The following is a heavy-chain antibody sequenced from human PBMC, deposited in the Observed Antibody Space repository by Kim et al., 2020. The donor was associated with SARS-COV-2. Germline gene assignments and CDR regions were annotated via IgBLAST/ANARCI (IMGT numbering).Heavy chain of an antibody. CDR2: NT. CDR3: ARDLFSGEIDY. Sequence: NTNYAQKFQGRVPMTHDTSTSTAYMELRSLRSDDTAVYYCARDLFSGEIDYWGQGTLVTVSS. J-gene: IGHJ4*02. V-gene: IGHV1-18*01. D-gene: IGHD3-10*01.